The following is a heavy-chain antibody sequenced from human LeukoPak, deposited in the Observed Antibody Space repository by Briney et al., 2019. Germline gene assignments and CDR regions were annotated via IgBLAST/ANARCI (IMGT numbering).Heavy chain of an antibody. D-gene: IGHD1-26*01. CDR2: IRSKAYGATT. Sequence: GGSLRLSCAASGFTFSNAWMSWVRQAPGKGLEWVGFIRSKAYGATTEYAASLKDRFTISRDDSKSIAYLQVNSLKTEDTAVYYCTRILLKWELPGSDAFDIWGEGTMVTVSS. J-gene: IGHJ3*02. CDR1: GFTFSNAW. CDR3: TRILLKWELPGSDAFDI. V-gene: IGHV3-49*04.